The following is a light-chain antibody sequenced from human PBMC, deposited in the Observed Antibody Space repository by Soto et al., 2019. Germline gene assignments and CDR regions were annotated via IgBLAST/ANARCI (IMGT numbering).Light chain of an antibody. CDR2: AAS. CDR3: QHYANSVWT. V-gene: IGKV3-20*01. CDR1: QSVSRSQ. Sequence: IVLTQSPDTLSLSPGERATLSCRASQSVSRSQLVWYQQKPGQAPRLLIYAASSRATGIPDRFSGSGSGIDFTLTVSELETEDFAVYYCQHYANSVWTFGQGTKVEIK. J-gene: IGKJ1*01.